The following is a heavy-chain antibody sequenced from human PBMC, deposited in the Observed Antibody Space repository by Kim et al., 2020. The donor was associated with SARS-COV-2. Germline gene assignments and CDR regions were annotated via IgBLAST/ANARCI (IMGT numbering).Heavy chain of an antibody. D-gene: IGHD6-13*01. CDR1: GFTFSDYY. CDR3: ARPSYIAAARETDAFDI. Sequence: GGSLRLSCAASGFTFSDYYMSWIRQALGKGLEWVSYISSSSSYTNYADSVKGRFTISRDNAKNSLYLQMNSLRAEDTAVYYCARPSYIAAARETDAFDIWGQATMVTVSS. J-gene: IGHJ3*02. CDR2: ISSSSSYT. V-gene: IGHV3-11*03.